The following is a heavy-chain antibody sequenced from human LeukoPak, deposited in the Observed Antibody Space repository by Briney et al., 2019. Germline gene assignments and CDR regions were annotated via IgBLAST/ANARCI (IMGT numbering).Heavy chain of an antibody. J-gene: IGHJ4*02. D-gene: IGHD1-7*01. CDR2: MDPKSGHT. V-gene: IGHV1-8*01. CDR1: GYTFITSV. CDR3: TRKLRLDEH. Sequence: ASVKVSCKASGYTFITSVINSVRQAGGQGLEWMGYMDPKSGHTEYAQKFQGRVTMTRDTSTSTAYMELSSLTPDDTAIYYCTRKLRLDEHWGQGTLVAVSS.